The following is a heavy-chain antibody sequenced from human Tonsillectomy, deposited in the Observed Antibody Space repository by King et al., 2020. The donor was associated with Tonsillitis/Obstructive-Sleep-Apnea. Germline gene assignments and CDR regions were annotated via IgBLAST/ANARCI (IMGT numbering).Heavy chain of an antibody. CDR2: IYYSGST. CDR3: ARHDQMVNDLYFDY. D-gene: IGHD5-18*01. J-gene: IGHJ4*02. CDR1: GDSISSSSDY. V-gene: IGHV4-39*01. Sequence: QLQESGPGLVKPSETLSLTCIVSGDSISSSSDYWGWIRQPPGKGLEWIGTIYYSGSTYYNPSLKSRVTISVDTSQNQFSLKLSSVTAADTAIYYCARHDQMVNDLYFDYWGQGTLVTVSS.